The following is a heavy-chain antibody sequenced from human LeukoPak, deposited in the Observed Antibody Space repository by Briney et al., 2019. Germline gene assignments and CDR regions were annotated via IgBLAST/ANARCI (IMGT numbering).Heavy chain of an antibody. V-gene: IGHV4-34*01. J-gene: IGHJ4*02. Sequence: SETLSLTCAVYGGSFSGYYWSWIRQPPGKGLEWIGEINHSGSTNYNPSLKSRVTISVDTSKNQFSLKLSSVTAADTAVYYCARGFQTMVRGVSGYWGQGTLVTVSS. CDR1: GGSFSGYY. D-gene: IGHD3-10*01. CDR2: INHSGST. CDR3: ARGFQTMVRGVSGY.